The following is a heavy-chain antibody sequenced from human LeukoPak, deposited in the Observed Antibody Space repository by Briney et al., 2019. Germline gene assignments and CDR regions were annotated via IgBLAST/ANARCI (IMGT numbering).Heavy chain of an antibody. D-gene: IGHD6-19*01. CDR3: ASLYSSGWYGVDYYGMDV. Sequence: GGSLRLSCAASGFTFSSYAMHWVRQAPGKGLEWVAVISYDGSNKYYADSVKGRFTISRDNSKNTLYLQMNSLRAEDTAVYYCASLYSSGWYGVDYYGMDVWGQRTTVTVSS. J-gene: IGHJ6*02. V-gene: IGHV3-30-3*01. CDR2: ISYDGSNK. CDR1: GFTFSSYA.